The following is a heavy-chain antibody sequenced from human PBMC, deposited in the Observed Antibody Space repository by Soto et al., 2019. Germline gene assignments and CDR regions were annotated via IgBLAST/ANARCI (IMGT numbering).Heavy chain of an antibody. CDR2: IYPGDSDT. Sequence: GESLKISCKGSGYSFTSYWIGWVRQMPGKGLEWMGIIYPGDSDTRYSPSFQGQVTISADKSISTAYLQWSSLKASDTAMYYCARQSPSGYSSSWSYYYGMDVWGQGTTVTVSS. CDR3: ARQSPSGYSSSWSYYYGMDV. J-gene: IGHJ6*02. D-gene: IGHD6-13*01. CDR1: GYSFTSYW. V-gene: IGHV5-51*01.